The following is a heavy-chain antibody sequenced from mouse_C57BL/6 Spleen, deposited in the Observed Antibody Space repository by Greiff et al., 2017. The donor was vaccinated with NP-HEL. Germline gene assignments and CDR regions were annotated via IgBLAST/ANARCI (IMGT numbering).Heavy chain of an antibody. J-gene: IGHJ4*01. V-gene: IGHV1-80*01. CDR1: GYAFSSYW. Sequence: QVQLKESGAELVKPGASVKISCKASGYAFSSYWMNWVKQRPGKGLEWIGQIYPGDGDTNYNGKFKGKATLTADKSSSTAYMQLSSLTSEDSAVYFCARSGDGYYEGGAMDYWGQGTSVTVSS. D-gene: IGHD2-3*01. CDR3: ARSGDGYYEGGAMDY. CDR2: IYPGDGDT.